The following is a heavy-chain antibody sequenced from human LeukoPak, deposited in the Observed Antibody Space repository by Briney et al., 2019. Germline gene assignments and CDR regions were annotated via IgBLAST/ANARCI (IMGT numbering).Heavy chain of an antibody. Sequence: GGSLRLSCAASGFTFSSYGMHWVRQAPGKGLEWVAVISYDGSNKYYADSVKGRFTISRDNSKNTLYLQMNSLRAEDTAVYYCAKAGGSGSYSNWFDPWDQGTLVTVSS. CDR1: GFTFSSYG. D-gene: IGHD3-10*01. CDR2: ISYDGSNK. V-gene: IGHV3-30*18. J-gene: IGHJ5*02. CDR3: AKAGGSGSYSNWFDP.